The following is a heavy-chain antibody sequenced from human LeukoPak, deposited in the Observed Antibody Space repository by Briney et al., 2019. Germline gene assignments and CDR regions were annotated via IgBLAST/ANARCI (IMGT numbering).Heavy chain of an antibody. D-gene: IGHD1-26*01. V-gene: IGHV4-39*07. J-gene: IGHJ4*02. Sequence: SETLSLTCTVSGGSISSSIYYWGWIRQPPGKGLEWIGSIYYSGSTYYNPSLKSRVTISVDTSKNQFSLKLSSVTAADTAVYFCARLGSYHDFWGQGALVTVSS. CDR2: IYYSGST. CDR3: ARLGSYHDF. CDR1: GGSISSSIYY.